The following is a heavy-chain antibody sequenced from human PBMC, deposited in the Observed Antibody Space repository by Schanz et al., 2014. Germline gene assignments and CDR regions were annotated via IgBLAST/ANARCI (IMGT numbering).Heavy chain of an antibody. V-gene: IGHV1-18*01. Sequence: QVQMVQSGAEVKKPEASVKVSCKASGYPFSNYGISWLRQAPGQGFEWMAWMSYNGNTKYAQSLQGRVTVTRDTSTSTSYMELRSLTSDDTAVYYCARDVPINDYWGQGTPVTVSS. J-gene: IGHJ4*02. D-gene: IGHD2-2*01. CDR3: ARDVPINDY. CDR2: MSYNGNT. CDR1: GYPFSNYG.